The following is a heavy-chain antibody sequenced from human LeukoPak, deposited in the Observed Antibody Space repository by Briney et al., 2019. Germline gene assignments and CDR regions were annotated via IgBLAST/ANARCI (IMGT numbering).Heavy chain of an antibody. CDR1: GGSIGSYY. Sequence: PSETLSLTCTVSGGSIGSYYWSWIRQPPGKGLEWIGYIYYSGTTNYNPSLKSRVTISVDTSKNQFSLKLSSVTAADTAVYYCARGGGRWLTPGLFDYWGQGTLVTVSS. CDR3: ARGGGRWLTPGLFDY. CDR2: IYYSGTT. J-gene: IGHJ4*02. D-gene: IGHD6-19*01. V-gene: IGHV4-59*12.